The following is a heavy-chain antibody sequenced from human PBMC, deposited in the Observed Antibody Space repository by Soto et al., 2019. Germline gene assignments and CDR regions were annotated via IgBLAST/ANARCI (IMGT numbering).Heavy chain of an antibody. CDR3: AKDRLGPVDI. D-gene: IGHD4-17*01. V-gene: IGHV3-30*18. CDR2: ISYDGSNK. Sequence: QVQLVESGGGVVQPGRSLRLSCAASGFTFSSYGMHWVRQAPGKGLEWVAVISYDGSNKYYADSVKGRFTISRDNSKNTLYLQMNSLRAEDTAVYYCAKDRLGPVDIWGQGTMVTVSS. CDR1: GFTFSSYG. J-gene: IGHJ3*02.